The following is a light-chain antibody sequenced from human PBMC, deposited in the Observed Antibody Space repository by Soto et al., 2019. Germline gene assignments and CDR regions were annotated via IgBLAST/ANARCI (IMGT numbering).Light chain of an antibody. J-gene: IGKJ1*01. Sequence: IVLTQSPGTLSLFPGESATLYCRVSQSVSSATVAWYQQRPGQAPRLLFYRASSRATGVPDRFSGGGSGTDFTLTISRLEPEDLGVYYCQHSGTTFGPGTKVEIK. CDR3: QHSGTT. CDR2: RAS. CDR1: QSVSSAT. V-gene: IGKV3-20*01.